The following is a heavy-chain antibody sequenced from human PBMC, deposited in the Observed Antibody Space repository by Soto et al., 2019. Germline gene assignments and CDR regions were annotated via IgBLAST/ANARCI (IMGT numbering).Heavy chain of an antibody. CDR1: GGSVSSGSNY. Sequence: SETLSLTCTVSGGSVSSGSNYWSWVRQPPGKGLEWIRYIYHSGSTNYNPSLKSRVTISLDTSTNQFSLKLSSVTAADAAVHHCARDRRRCSGGGCYSWLFDPWGQGSLVTVSS. CDR2: IYHSGST. CDR3: ARDRRRCSGGGCYSWLFDP. V-gene: IGHV4-61*01. J-gene: IGHJ5*02. D-gene: IGHD2-15*01.